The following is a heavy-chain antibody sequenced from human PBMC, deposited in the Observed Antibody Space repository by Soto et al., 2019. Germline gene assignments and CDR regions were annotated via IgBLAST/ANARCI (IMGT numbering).Heavy chain of an antibody. D-gene: IGHD3-10*01. CDR3: GKGGGQESTRGVIPYYYYFMDV. CDR2: ISGSGGST. Sequence: EVQLLESGGGLVQPGGSLRLSCAASGFTFSSYAMSWVRQAPGKGLEWVSAISGSGGSTYYADSVQGRLTISRDNSKNPLYLQISSLRAEDTAVYYCGKGGGQESTRGVIPYYYYFMDVWGKGTTVTVSS. V-gene: IGHV3-23*01. CDR1: GFTFSSYA. J-gene: IGHJ6*03.